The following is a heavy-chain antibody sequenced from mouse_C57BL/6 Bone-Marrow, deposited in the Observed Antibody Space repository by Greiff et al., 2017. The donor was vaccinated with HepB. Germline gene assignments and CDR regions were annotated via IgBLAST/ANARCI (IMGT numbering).Heavy chain of an antibody. CDR2: IHPNSGST. CDR3: ARSGSFYYYGSSTFAY. D-gene: IGHD1-1*01. Sequence: VQLQQPGAELVKPGASVKLSCKASGYTFTSYWMHWVKQRPGQGLEWIGMIHPNSGSTNYNEKFKSKATLTVDKSSSTAYMQLSSLTSEDSAVYYCARSGSFYYYGSSTFAYWGQGTLVTVSA. V-gene: IGHV1-64*01. CDR1: GYTFTSYW. J-gene: IGHJ3*01.